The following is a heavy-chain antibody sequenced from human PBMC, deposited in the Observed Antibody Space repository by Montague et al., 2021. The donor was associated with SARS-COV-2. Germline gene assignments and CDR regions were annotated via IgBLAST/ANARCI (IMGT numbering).Heavy chain of an antibody. CDR2: IYYSGST. J-gene: IGHJ5*02. Sequence: TLSLTCTVSGGSISSGGYYWSWIRQHPGKGLEWIGYIYYSGSTXYNPSLKSRVTISVDTSKNQFSLKLSSVTAADTAVCYCARDPNYYYTSGSRGNWFDPWGQGTLVTVSS. D-gene: IGHD3-10*01. V-gene: IGHV4-31*03. CDR1: GGSISSGGYY. CDR3: ARDPNYYYTSGSRGNWFDP.